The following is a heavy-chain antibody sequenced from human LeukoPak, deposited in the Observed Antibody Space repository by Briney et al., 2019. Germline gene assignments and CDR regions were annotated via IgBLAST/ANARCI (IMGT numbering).Heavy chain of an antibody. CDR2: ISGSGGST. Sequence: QAGGSQRLSRAPSGFTFTSYSMSWVRQAPGKGLEWLSAISGSGGSTYYADSVKGRFTISRHNSKNTLYLQMNNLRAEATAVYYCAKGPSSSGWPIDYWGQGTLVTVSS. CDR1: GFTFTSYS. J-gene: IGHJ4*02. CDR3: AKGPSSSGWPIDY. D-gene: IGHD6-19*01. V-gene: IGHV3-23*01.